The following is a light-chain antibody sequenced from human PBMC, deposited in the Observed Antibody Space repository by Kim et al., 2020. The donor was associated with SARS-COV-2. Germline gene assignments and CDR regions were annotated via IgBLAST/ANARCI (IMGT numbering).Light chain of an antibody. J-gene: IGLJ3*02. CDR3: ISYTTSDTLV. V-gene: IGLV2-14*03. Sequence: GQSITISCTGTSSDVGGYNYVSWCQQHPGQAPKLMIYDVSNRPAGISNRFSGSKSGNTASLTISGLQAEDEADYYCISYTTSDTLVFGGGTKLTVL. CDR2: DVS. CDR1: SSDVGGYNY.